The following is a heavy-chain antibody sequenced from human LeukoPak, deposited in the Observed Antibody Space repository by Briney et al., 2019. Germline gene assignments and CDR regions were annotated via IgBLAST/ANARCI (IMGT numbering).Heavy chain of an antibody. CDR3: ARQLVVVEPAEFDY. D-gene: IGHD2-2*01. V-gene: IGHV4-39*01. Sequence: SETLSLTCTVSGGSISSSSYYWGWIRQSPGKGLEWIGSIYYSGSTYYNPSLKSRVTISVDTSKNQFSLKLSSVTAADTALYYCARQLVVVEPAEFDYWGQGTLVTVSS. CDR1: GGSISSSSYY. CDR2: IYYSGST. J-gene: IGHJ4*02.